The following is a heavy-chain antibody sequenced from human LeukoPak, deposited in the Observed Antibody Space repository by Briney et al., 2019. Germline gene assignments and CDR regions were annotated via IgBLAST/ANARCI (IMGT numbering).Heavy chain of an antibody. CDR3: ARLNSSGTDPFDY. CDR1: GGSLSSSSYY. D-gene: IGHD3-22*01. CDR2: IYYSGST. V-gene: IGHV4-39*01. Sequence: PSETLSLTCTVSGGSLSSSSYYWGWIRQPPGKGLEWIGSIYYSGSTYYNPSLKSRVTISVDTSKNQFSLKLSSVTAADTAVYYCARLNSSGTDPFDYWGQGTLVTVSS. J-gene: IGHJ4*02.